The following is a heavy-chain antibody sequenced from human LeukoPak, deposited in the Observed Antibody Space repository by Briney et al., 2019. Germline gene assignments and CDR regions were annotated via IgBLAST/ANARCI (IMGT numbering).Heavy chain of an antibody. D-gene: IGHD2-15*01. CDR3: VRDRGYCDGGSCYIFDY. J-gene: IGHJ4*02. V-gene: IGHV4-59*02. CDR1: GGSVSSYY. Sequence: SETLSLTCTVSGGSVSSYYWSWIRQPPGKGLEWIGNIYYSGSTNYNPSLKSRVTISVDTSKNQFSLKLTSVTAADTAVYYCVRDRGYCDGGSCYIFDYWGQGTLVTVSS. CDR2: IYYSGST.